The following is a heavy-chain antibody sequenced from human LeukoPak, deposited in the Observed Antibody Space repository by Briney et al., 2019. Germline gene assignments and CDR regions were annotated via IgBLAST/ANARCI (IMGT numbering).Heavy chain of an antibody. CDR2: IYHSGST. CDR3: ARGVMVTRAFDI. Sequence: SETLSLTCAVYGGSFSGYYWSWIRQPPGKGLEWIGEIYHSGSTNYNPSLKRRVTISVDTSKNQFSLKLSSVTAADTAVFYCARGVMVTRAFDIWGQGTMVTVSS. D-gene: IGHD5-18*01. J-gene: IGHJ3*02. V-gene: IGHV4-34*01. CDR1: GGSFSGYY.